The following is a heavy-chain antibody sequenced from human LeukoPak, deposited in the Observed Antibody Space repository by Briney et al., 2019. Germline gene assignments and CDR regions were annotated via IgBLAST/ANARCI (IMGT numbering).Heavy chain of an antibody. V-gene: IGHV4-30-2*01. CDR2: IYHSGST. J-gene: IGHJ4*02. CDR1: GGSISSGGYY. CDR3: ARGTDYGGFDY. D-gene: IGHD4-23*01. Sequence: SQTLSLTCTVSGGSISSGGYYWSWIRQPPGKGLEWIGYIYHSGSTYYNPSLKSRVTISVDRSKNQFSLKLSSVTAADTAVYYCARGTDYGGFDYWGQGTLVTVSS.